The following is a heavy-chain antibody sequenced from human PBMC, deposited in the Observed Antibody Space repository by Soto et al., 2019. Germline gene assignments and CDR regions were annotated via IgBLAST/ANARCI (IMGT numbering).Heavy chain of an antibody. Sequence: GGSLRLACAASGFTFSSYGMHWVRQAPGKGLEWVAVIWYDGSNKYYADSVKGRFTISRDNSKNTLYLQMNSLRAEDTAVYYCARDRVWVVPAAAPDDYCYYYGMDVWGQGTTVTVSS. D-gene: IGHD2-2*01. J-gene: IGHJ6*02. V-gene: IGHV3-33*01. CDR2: IWYDGSNK. CDR3: ARDRVWVVPAAAPDDYCYYYGMDV. CDR1: GFTFSSYG.